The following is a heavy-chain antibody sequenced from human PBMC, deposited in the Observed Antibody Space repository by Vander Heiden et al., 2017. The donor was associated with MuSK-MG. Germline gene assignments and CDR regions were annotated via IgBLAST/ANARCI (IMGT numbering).Heavy chain of an antibody. CDR1: GGTFSSYA. CDR2: IIPILGIA. Sequence: QVQLVQSGAEVKKPGSSVKVSCKASGGTFSSYAISWVRQAPGQGLEWMGRIIPILGIANYAQKFQGRVTITADKSTSTAYMELSSMRSEETAVYYCARGGNNHYYHSNTLGYWGQGTMVTVYS. J-gene: IGHJ4*02. V-gene: IGHV1-69*04. CDR3: ARGGNNHYYHSNTLGY. D-gene: IGHD3-22*01.